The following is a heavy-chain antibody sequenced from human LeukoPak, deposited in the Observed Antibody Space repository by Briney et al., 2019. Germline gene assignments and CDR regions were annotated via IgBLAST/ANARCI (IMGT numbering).Heavy chain of an antibody. V-gene: IGHV3-53*01. D-gene: IGHD1-26*01. CDR1: GFTVSGNY. J-gene: IGHJ4*02. Sequence: GGSLRLSCAASGFTVSGNYMTWVRQAPGKGLEWVSLIYSGGSTYYADSVRGRFTVSRDNSKNTLYLQMNSLGAEDTAVYYCARVGEGAAKDWGQGTLVTVSS. CDR2: IYSGGST. CDR3: ARVGEGAAKD.